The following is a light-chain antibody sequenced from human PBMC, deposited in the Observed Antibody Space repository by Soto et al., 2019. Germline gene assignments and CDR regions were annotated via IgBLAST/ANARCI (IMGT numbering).Light chain of an antibody. CDR3: QSFDSSPSGFVI. Sequence: QSVLTQPPSVSGAPGQRVTISCSGNSSNIGAAYDVHWYQQLPGTAPKLIIYANDKRPSGVPDRFSGSKSGASASLAITGLQADDEADYYCQSFDSSPSGFVIFGGGTKVTVL. CDR2: AND. CDR1: SSNIGAAYD. V-gene: IGLV1-40*01. J-gene: IGLJ2*01.